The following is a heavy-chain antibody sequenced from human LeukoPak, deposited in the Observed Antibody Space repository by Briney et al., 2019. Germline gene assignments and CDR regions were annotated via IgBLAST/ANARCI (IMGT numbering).Heavy chain of an antibody. Sequence: SETLSLTXTVSGGSISSSSYYWGWIRQPPGKGLEWIGSIYYSGSTYYNPSLKSRVTISVDTSKNQFSLKLSSVTAADTAVYYCARPSRGAMAFDYWGQGTLVTVSS. V-gene: IGHV4-39*01. CDR1: GGSISSSSYY. J-gene: IGHJ4*02. D-gene: IGHD5-18*01. CDR3: ARPSRGAMAFDY. CDR2: IYYSGST.